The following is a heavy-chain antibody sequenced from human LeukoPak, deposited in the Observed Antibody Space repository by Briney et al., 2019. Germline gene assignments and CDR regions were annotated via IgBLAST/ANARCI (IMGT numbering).Heavy chain of an antibody. D-gene: IGHD1-26*01. CDR1: GYSITSGSY. CDR3: ARDIVDPTAGWFDP. Sequence: SETLSLTCAVSGYSITSGSYWGWIRQPPGKGLEWIGSIHHSGITYYNPSLESRVTISVDTSKNHFSLKVTSVTAADTAVYYCARDIVDPTAGWFDPWGPGTLVTVSS. V-gene: IGHV4-38-2*02. J-gene: IGHJ5*02. CDR2: IHHSGIT.